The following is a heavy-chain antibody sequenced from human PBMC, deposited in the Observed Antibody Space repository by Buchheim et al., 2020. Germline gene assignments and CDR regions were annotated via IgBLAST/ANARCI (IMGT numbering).Heavy chain of an antibody. Sequence: QVQLQQWGAGLLKPSETLSLTCAVYGGSFSGYYWSWIRQPPGKGLEWIGEINHGGSTNYNPSLKSRVTISVDTSKNQFSLQLSSLIDVDTAVYYCARMPYDSSGYYSYYYYGMDVWGQGTT. CDR3: ARMPYDSSGYYSYYYYGMDV. D-gene: IGHD3-22*01. V-gene: IGHV4-34*01. CDR2: INHGGST. J-gene: IGHJ6*02. CDR1: GGSFSGYY.